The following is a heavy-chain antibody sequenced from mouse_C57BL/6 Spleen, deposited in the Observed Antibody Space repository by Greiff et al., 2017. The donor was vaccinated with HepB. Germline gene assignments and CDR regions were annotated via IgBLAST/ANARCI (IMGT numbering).Heavy chain of an antibody. Sequence: EVQLQQSGPELVKPGASVKISCKASGYTFTDYYMNWVKQSHGKSLEWIGDINPNNGGTSYNQKFKGKATLTVDKSSSTAYMELRSLTSEDSAVYYCARDSNYPKGYAMDYWGQGTSVTVSS. J-gene: IGHJ4*01. V-gene: IGHV1-26*01. D-gene: IGHD2-5*01. CDR2: INPNNGGT. CDR1: GYTFTDYY. CDR3: ARDSNYPKGYAMDY.